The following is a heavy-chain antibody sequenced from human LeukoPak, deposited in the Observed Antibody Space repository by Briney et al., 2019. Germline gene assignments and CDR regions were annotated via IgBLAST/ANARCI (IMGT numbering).Heavy chain of an antibody. CDR1: GYTLTELS. D-gene: IGHD6-25*01. CDR3: ATERLGRRTQTYYFDY. V-gene: IGHV1-24*01. J-gene: IGHJ4*02. Sequence: ASVKVSCKVSGYTLTELSMHWVRQAPGKGLEWMGGFGPEDGETIYAQKFQGRVTMTEDTSTDTAYMELSSLRSEDTAVYYCATERLGRRTQTYYFDYWGQGTLVTVSS. CDR2: FGPEDGET.